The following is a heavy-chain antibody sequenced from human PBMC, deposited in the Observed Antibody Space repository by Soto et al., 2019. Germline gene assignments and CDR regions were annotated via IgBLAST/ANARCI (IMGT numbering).Heavy chain of an antibody. CDR2: IKRDGSET. CDR1: GFIFSPYW. V-gene: IGHV3-7*01. J-gene: IGHJ3*02. D-gene: IGHD3-22*01. Sequence: GGSLRLSCAASGFIFSPYWVSWVRQAPGKGLEWVANIKRDGSETHYVDSVKGRFTISRDNTKKSLYLQMKSLRVEDTAVYYCARDAYNYDSSGYYRYDAFDIWGQGTMVTVSS. CDR3: ARDAYNYDSSGYYRYDAFDI.